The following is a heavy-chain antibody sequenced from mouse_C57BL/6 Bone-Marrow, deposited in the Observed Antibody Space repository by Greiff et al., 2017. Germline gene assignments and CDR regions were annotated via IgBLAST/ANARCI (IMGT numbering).Heavy chain of an antibody. V-gene: IGHV7-3*01. Sequence: EVKLMESGGGLVQPGGSLSLSCAASGFTFTDYYMRWVRQPPGKALEWLGFIRNKANGYTTEYSATVKGRFTISRDNSQSILYLQMNALRAEDSAAYYCARYGSSGDLWFAYWGQGTLGTVSA. CDR2: IRNKANGYTT. D-gene: IGHD3-2*02. CDR3: ARYGSSGDLWFAY. CDR1: GFTFTDYY. J-gene: IGHJ3*01.